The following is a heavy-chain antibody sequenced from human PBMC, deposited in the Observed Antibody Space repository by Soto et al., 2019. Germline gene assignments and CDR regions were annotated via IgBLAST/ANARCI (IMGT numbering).Heavy chain of an antibody. Sequence: PSETLSLTCTVSGGSINSYYWSWIRQPPGKGLEWVGYIYYGGTTSYNPSLKSRVAISLETSKSQFSLRLTAVTAADTAVYYCARLGRYYQSLDTWGPGTLVTVSS. CDR3: ARLGRYYQSLDT. J-gene: IGHJ5*01. V-gene: IGHV4-59*08. CDR1: GGSINSYY. CDR2: IYYGGTT. D-gene: IGHD3-10*01.